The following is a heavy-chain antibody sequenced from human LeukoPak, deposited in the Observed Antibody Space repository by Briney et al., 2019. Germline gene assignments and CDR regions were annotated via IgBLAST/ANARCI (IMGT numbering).Heavy chain of an antibody. V-gene: IGHV3-23*01. Sequence: SGGSLRLSCAASGSTFSSYAMSWVRQAPGKGLEWVSAISGSGGSTYYADSVKGRFTISRDNSKNTLYLQMNSLRAEDTAVYYCAKDAAGLRLPGLGNWFDPWGQGTLVTVSS. J-gene: IGHJ5*02. CDR1: GSTFSSYA. CDR3: AKDAAGLRLPGLGNWFDP. D-gene: IGHD4-17*01. CDR2: ISGSGGST.